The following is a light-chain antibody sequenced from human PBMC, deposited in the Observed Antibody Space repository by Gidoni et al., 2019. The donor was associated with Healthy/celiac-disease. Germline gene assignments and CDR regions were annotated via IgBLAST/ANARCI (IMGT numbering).Light chain of an antibody. J-gene: IGLJ2*01. Sequence: SYVLTQPPSVSVAPGQTARITCGGNNIGSKSVHWYQQKPGQPPVLVVYDDSDRPSGIPARFSGSNSGDTATLTISRVEAGDEADYYCQVWDSSSDHFVVFGGGTKLTVL. CDR3: QVWDSSSDHFVV. V-gene: IGLV3-21*02. CDR2: DDS. CDR1: NIGSKS.